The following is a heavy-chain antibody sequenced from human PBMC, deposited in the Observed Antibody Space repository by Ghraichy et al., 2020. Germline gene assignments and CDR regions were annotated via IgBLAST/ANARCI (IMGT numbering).Heavy chain of an antibody. J-gene: IGHJ4*02. D-gene: IGHD2-15*01. V-gene: IGHV3-23*01. Sequence: GGSLRLSCAASGFTFSSYAMSWVRQAPGKGLEWVSAISGSGANTYYAVSVNGRFTISRDNSKNTLYLQMNSLRAEDTAVYYCAKDRALGGGFCFDYWGQGALVTVSS. CDR1: GFTFSSYA. CDR3: AKDRALGGGFCFDY. CDR2: ISGSGANT.